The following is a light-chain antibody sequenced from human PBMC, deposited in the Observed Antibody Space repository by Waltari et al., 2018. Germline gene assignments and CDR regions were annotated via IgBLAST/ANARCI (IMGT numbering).Light chain of an antibody. CDR2: EVT. V-gene: IGLV2-14*01. CDR3: SSYKSDNTRV. Sequence: QSALTQPAPVSGSPGQSIAIPCTGTSTDVGGYDYVPWYQQHPDKAPKLLIYEVTNRPSGVPVRLAESKSGNPASLTISGLQTEDEADYYCSSYKSDNTRVFGPGTKVTVL. J-gene: IGLJ1*01. CDR1: STDVGGYDY.